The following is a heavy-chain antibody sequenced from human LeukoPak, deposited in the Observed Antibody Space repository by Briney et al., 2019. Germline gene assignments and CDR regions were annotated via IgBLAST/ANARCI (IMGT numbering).Heavy chain of an antibody. J-gene: IGHJ4*02. CDR1: GGTFTSYA. D-gene: IGHD1-26*01. Sequence: GASVKVSCKASGGTFTSYAISWVRQAPGQGLEWMGGVIPIFGTANYAQKFQGRVTITSDESTRTAYMERSSLRSEDTAVYYCASPQESSYYHDVFDYWGQGTLVTVSS. CDR2: VIPIFGTA. CDR3: ASPQESSYYHDVFDY. V-gene: IGHV1-69*13.